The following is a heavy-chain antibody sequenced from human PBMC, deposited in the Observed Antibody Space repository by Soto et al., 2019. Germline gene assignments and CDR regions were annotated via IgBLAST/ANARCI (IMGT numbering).Heavy chain of an antibody. D-gene: IGHD3-16*01. Sequence: PSETLSLTCTVSGGSISSYYWSWIRQPPGKGLEWIGYIYYSGRTNYNPSLKSRVTISVDTSKNQFSLKLSSVTAADTAVYYCARRWGMGFYYSGQGALVPVSA. CDR1: GGSISSYY. CDR2: IYYSGRT. V-gene: IGHV4-59*01. J-gene: IGHJ4*02. CDR3: ARRWGMGFYY.